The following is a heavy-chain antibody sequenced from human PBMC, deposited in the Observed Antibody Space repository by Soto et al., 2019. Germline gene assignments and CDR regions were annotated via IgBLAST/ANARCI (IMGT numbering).Heavy chain of an antibody. Sequence: QVQLVESGGGVVQPGRSLRLSCAASGFTFSSYGRHWVRQAPGKGLEWVAVIWYDGSNKYYADSVKGRFTISRDNSKNTLYLQMNSLRAEDTAVYYCARVSEGGSYYGGLDYWGQGTLVTVSS. D-gene: IGHD1-26*01. J-gene: IGHJ4*02. CDR2: IWYDGSNK. CDR1: GFTFSSYG. V-gene: IGHV3-33*01. CDR3: ARVSEGGSYYGGLDY.